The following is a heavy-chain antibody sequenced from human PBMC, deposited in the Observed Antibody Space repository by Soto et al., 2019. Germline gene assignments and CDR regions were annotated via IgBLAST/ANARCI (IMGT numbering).Heavy chain of an antibody. D-gene: IGHD3-10*01. CDR1: GFTFSSYG. Sequence: GGSLRLSCAASGFTFSSYGMHWVRQAPGKGLEWVAVISYDGSNKIYVDSVKGRFTIPRDNSKNTLYLQMNSLRAEDTAVYYCGGNYGSGSYFYYYGMDVWGQGTTVTVSS. CDR2: ISYDGSNK. CDR3: GGNYGSGSYFYYYGMDV. J-gene: IGHJ6*02. V-gene: IGHV3-30*03.